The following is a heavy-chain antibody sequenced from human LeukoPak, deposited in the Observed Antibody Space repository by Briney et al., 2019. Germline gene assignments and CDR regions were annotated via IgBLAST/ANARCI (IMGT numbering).Heavy chain of an antibody. D-gene: IGHD3-10*01. Sequence: SQTLSLTCTVSGGSISSGGYYWSWLRQHPGKGLEWIGYMYYSGSTYYNPSLKSRVTISVDTSKNQFSLKLSSVTAADTAVYYCARGARWSPMVRGVKFDYWGQGTLVTVSS. V-gene: IGHV4-31*03. CDR1: GGSISSGGYY. CDR3: ARGARWSPMVRGVKFDY. CDR2: MYYSGST. J-gene: IGHJ4*02.